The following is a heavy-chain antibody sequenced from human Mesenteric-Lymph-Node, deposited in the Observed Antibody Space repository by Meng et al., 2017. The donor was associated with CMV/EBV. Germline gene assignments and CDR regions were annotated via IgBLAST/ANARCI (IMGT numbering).Heavy chain of an antibody. CDR3: ARRGLTTGNPVGYDY. D-gene: IGHD4-11*01. J-gene: IGHJ4*02. CDR2: INSDGSST. Sequence: GESLKISCAASGFTFSSYWMHWVRQAPGKGLVWVSRINSDGSSTNYADSVKGRFTISRDNAKNTLYLQMNSLRADDTAVYYCARRGLTTGNPVGYDYGGQGTLVTVSS. CDR1: GFTFSSYW. V-gene: IGHV3-74*01.